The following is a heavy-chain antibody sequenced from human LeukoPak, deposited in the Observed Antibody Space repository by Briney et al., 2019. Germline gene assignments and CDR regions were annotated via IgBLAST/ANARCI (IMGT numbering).Heavy chain of an antibody. V-gene: IGHV1-8*03. CDR2: MNPNSGNT. CDR1: VYTFTSYD. Sequence: ASVNVSCTASVYTFTSYDINWVRQATGQGLEWMGWMNPNSGNTGYAQKFQGRVTITRNTSISTAYMELSSLRSEDTAVYYCARGYEERQLDYWGQGTLVTVSS. CDR3: ARGYEERQLDY. D-gene: IGHD6-13*01. J-gene: IGHJ4*02.